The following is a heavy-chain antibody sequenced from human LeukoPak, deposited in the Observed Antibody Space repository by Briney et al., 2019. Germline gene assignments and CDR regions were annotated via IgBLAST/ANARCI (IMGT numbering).Heavy chain of an antibody. CDR1: GFTFSSYW. Sequence: GGSLRLSCAASGFTFSSYWMHWVRQAPGKGLVWVSRINSDGSSTRYADSVKGRFTISRDNAKNTLYLQMNSLRAEDTAVYYCARDHRGSGSRYYYYYMDVWGKGTTVTISS. CDR2: INSDGSST. V-gene: IGHV3-74*01. D-gene: IGHD3-10*01. CDR3: ARDHRGSGSRYYYYYMDV. J-gene: IGHJ6*03.